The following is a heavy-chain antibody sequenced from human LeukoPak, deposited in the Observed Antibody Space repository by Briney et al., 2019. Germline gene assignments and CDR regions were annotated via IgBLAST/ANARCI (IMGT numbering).Heavy chain of an antibody. D-gene: IGHD5-24*01. CDR3: AGKFRLQSFDY. CDR1: GFTFSSYW. J-gene: IGHJ4*02. CDR2: IKQDGSEK. Sequence: GGSLRLSCAASGFTFSSYWMSWVRQAPGKGLEWVANIKQDGSEKYYVDSVKGRFTISRDNAKNSLYLQMNSLRAEDTAVYYCAGKFRLQSFDYWGQGTLVTVSS. V-gene: IGHV3-7*04.